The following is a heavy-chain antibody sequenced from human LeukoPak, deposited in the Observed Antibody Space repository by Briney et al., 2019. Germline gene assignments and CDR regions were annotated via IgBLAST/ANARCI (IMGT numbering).Heavy chain of an antibody. CDR1: GFTFSSYS. Sequence: GGSLRLSCAASGFTFSSYSMNWVRQAPGKGLEWVSSISSSSSYIYYADSVKGRFTISRDNSKNTLYLQMNSLRAEDTAVYYCAKAASHWYFDYWGQGTLVAVSS. CDR3: AKAASHWYFDY. D-gene: IGHD1-1*01. J-gene: IGHJ4*02. CDR2: ISSSSSYI. V-gene: IGHV3-21*04.